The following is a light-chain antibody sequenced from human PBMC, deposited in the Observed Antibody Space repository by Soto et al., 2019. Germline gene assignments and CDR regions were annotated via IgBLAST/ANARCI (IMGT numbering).Light chain of an antibody. V-gene: IGKV1-39*01. CDR2: GAS. CDR3: QQANSFPIT. J-gene: IGKJ5*01. CDR1: RSISTY. Sequence: DIQMTQSPSSLSASVGDRVSIACRASRSISTYLNWYQQKPGKAPKLLIYGASTLQGGVPSRFIGSGSGTDFTLTISSLQPEDFATYYCQQANSFPITFGQGTRLEIK.